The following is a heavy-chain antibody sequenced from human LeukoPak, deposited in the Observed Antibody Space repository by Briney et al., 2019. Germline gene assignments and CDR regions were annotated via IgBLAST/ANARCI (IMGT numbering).Heavy chain of an antibody. CDR2: ISDSGGST. Sequence: GGSLRLSCAASAFTFSSYAINWVRQAPGKGLEWVSVISDSGGSTFYADSVKGRFTISRDNSKNTLYLQMSGLRTEDTAAYYCARSLKWNLVGFDYWGQGTLVTVSS. CDR3: ARSLKWNLVGFDY. V-gene: IGHV3-23*01. J-gene: IGHJ4*02. D-gene: IGHD1-1*01. CDR1: AFTFSSYA.